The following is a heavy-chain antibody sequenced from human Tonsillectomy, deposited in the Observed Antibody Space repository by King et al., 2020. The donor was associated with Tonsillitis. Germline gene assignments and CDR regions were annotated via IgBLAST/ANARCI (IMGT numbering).Heavy chain of an antibody. V-gene: IGHV4-59*01. CDR2: ISYSGST. D-gene: IGHD3-10*01. CDR3: ARARFGYYMDV. Sequence: VQLQESGPGLVKPSETLSLTCTVSGGSISSYYWSWIRQPPGKGLEWIGYISYSGSTNYNPSLKSRVTKSVDTSKSQFSLKLSSVTAADTAVYYCARARFGYYMDVWGKGTTVTVSS. CDR1: GGSISSYY. J-gene: IGHJ6*03.